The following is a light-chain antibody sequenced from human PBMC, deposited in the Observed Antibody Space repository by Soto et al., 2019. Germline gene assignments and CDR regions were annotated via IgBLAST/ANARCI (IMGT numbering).Light chain of an antibody. Sequence: QSVLTQPPSASGTPGQRVTISCSGSNSNIGGNTVTWYQQLPGTAPKLLIYSDDQRPSGVPDRFSGSKSGTSGSLAISGLQSEDEADYYCAAWDDSLNGVVFGGGTKVTVL. CDR1: NSNIGGNT. CDR2: SDD. CDR3: AAWDDSLNGVV. V-gene: IGLV1-44*01. J-gene: IGLJ2*01.